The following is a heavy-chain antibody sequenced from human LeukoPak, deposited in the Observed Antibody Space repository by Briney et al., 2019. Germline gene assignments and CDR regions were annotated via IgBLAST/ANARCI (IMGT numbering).Heavy chain of an antibody. CDR1: GFTFSDYY. V-gene: IGHV3-11*04. Sequence: GVLRLSCAASGFTFSDYYMSWIRQAPGKGLEWVSYLSSSGSTIYYADSVKGRFTISRDNAKNSLYLQMNSLRAEDTAVYYCARDLTNIVVVPAVQPDYWGQGTLVTVSS. CDR3: ARDLTNIVVVPAVQPDY. CDR2: LSSSGSTI. J-gene: IGHJ4*02. D-gene: IGHD2-2*01.